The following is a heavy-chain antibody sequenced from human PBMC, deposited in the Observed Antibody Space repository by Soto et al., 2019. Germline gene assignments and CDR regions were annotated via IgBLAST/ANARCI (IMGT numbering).Heavy chain of an antibody. J-gene: IGHJ4*02. V-gene: IGHV3-48*02. Sequence: EVQLVESGGGLVQPGGSLRLSCAASGFTFSSYSMNWVRQAPGKGLEWVSYISSSSSTIYYADSVKGRFTISRDNTKNSLYLQIISLRDEDTAVYYCARARRVAAHFHYWGQGTLVTVSS. D-gene: IGHD6-19*01. CDR3: ARARRVAAHFHY. CDR1: GFTFSSYS. CDR2: ISSSSSTI.